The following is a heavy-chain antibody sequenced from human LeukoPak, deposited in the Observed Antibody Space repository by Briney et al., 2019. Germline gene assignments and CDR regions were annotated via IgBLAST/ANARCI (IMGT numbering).Heavy chain of an antibody. Sequence: GGSLRLSCAASGFTFSSYSMNWVRQALGKGLEWVSSISSSSSYIYYADSVKGRFTISRDNAKNSLYLQMNSLRAEDTAVYYCARGNYYGSGSPPRGFDPWGQGTLVTVSS. CDR3: ARGNYYGSGSPPRGFDP. CDR2: ISSSSSYI. D-gene: IGHD3-10*01. J-gene: IGHJ5*02. V-gene: IGHV3-21*01. CDR1: GFTFSSYS.